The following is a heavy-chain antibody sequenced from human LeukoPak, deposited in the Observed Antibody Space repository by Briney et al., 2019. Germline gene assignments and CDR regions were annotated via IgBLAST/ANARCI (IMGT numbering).Heavy chain of an antibody. D-gene: IGHD5-18*01. CDR2: IGWNSGSI. V-gene: IGHV3-9*01. CDR3: AKGHTYGLGESYLDF. J-gene: IGHJ4*02. CDR1: GYTFDDYA. Sequence: GGSLRLSCEASGYTFDDYAMHWVRQAPGKGLEWVSAIGWNSGSIGYADSVKGRFTISRDNGKNSLYLQMNSLRTEDTALYYCAKGHTYGLGESYLDFWGQGTLVTVSS.